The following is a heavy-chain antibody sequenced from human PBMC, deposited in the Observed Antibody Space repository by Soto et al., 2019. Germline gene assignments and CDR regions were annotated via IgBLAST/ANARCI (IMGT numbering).Heavy chain of an antibody. D-gene: IGHD2-21*02. V-gene: IGHV5-51*01. J-gene: IGHJ3*02. Sequence: PEESVKISCSGSGYSFTNYWIGWGRQMPGKGLEWMGSMYPGDSDTRYSPSFQGQVTISADKSISTAYLQWSSLRASDTAMYYCAIGGDWYFFDMWAQGTMVTVSS. CDR3: AIGGDWYFFDM. CDR1: GYSFTNYW. CDR2: MYPGDSDT.